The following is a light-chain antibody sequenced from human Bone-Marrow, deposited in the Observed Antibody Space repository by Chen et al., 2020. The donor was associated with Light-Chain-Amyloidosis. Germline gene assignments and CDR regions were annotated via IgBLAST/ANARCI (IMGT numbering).Light chain of an antibody. CDR3: QSYQGSSQRV. CDR1: SGSIATNY. J-gene: IGLJ3*02. V-gene: IGLV6-57*01. CDR2: EDD. Sequence: NFMLTQPHSVSESPGKTVIISCTRSSGSIATNYVQWYQQRPGSSPTTGIYEDDQRPSGVPDRSSGSIDRSSNSTSLSISGLKTENEADYCCQSYQGSSQRVFGGGTKLTVL.